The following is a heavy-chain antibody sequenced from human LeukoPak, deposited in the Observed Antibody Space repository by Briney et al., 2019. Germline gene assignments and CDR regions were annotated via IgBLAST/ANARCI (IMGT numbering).Heavy chain of an antibody. CDR2: IIPIFGTA. CDR1: GYTFSSYA. CDR3: ARTYYDFWSGSLDY. J-gene: IGHJ4*02. D-gene: IGHD3-3*01. Sequence: ASVKVSCKASGYTFSSYAISWVRQAPGQGLEWMGGIIPIFGTANYAQKFQGRVTITADESTSTAYMELSSLRSEDTAVYYCARTYYDFWSGSLDYWGQGTLVTVSS. V-gene: IGHV1-69*13.